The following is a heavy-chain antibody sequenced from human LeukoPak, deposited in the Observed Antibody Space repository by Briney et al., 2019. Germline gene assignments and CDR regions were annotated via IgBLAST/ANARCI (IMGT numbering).Heavy chain of an antibody. CDR2: INPKSRGK. Sequence: ASVKVSFKASGYTFTVYYMHWGRQAPGQGVEWMGRINPKSRGKHYTQKFQGGVTMTTDTSISTAYMKLSRLRSDDTAAYYCARGSRGDPRVDWFDPWGQGTLVTVSS. V-gene: IGHV1-2*06. CDR1: GYTFTVYY. J-gene: IGHJ5*02. CDR3: ARGSRGDPRVDWFDP. D-gene: IGHD5-12*01.